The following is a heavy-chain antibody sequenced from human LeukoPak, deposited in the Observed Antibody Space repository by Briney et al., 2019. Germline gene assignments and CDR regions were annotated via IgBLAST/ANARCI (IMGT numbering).Heavy chain of an antibody. CDR3: ARAGGSTVSHSDY. Sequence: GGSLRLSCAASGFTFGSYAMSWVRQAPGKGLEWVSAISGSGGSTCYADSVKGRFTISRDNSKNTLYLQMNSLRDEDTAVYYCARAGGSTVSHSDYWGQGTLVTVSS. D-gene: IGHD4-17*01. CDR2: ISGSGGST. J-gene: IGHJ4*02. CDR1: GFTFGSYA. V-gene: IGHV3-23*01.